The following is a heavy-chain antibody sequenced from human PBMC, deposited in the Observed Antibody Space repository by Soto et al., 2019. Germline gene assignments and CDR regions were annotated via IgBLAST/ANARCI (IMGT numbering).Heavy chain of an antibody. Sequence: TSETLSLTCTVSGGSISSYYWGWIRQPAGKGLEWIGRIYTSGSTNYNPSLKSRVTMSVDTSKNQFSLKLSSVTAADTAVYYCARASGARGYYGMDVWGQGTTVTVSS. V-gene: IGHV4-4*07. CDR2: IYTSGST. CDR3: ARASGARGYYGMDV. J-gene: IGHJ6*02. D-gene: IGHD2-15*01. CDR1: GGSISSYY.